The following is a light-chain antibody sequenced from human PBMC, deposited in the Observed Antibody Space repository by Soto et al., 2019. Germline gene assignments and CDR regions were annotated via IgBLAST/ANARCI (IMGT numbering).Light chain of an antibody. CDR2: GAS. V-gene: IGKV3-20*01. Sequence: EIVLTESPATLSLSPGERATLSCRASQSVSSYLAWYQQKPGQAPRFLIYGASSRETGIPDRFSGSGAGTEFTRTISRLEPEDFAVYYCQQYGSSPITFGQGTRLEIK. CDR3: QQYGSSPIT. CDR1: QSVSSY. J-gene: IGKJ5*01.